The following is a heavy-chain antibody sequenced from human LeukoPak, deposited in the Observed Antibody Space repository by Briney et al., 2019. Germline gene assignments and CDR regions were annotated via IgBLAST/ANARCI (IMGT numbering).Heavy chain of an antibody. V-gene: IGHV3-30*04. Sequence: GGSLRLSCAASGFTFSSYAMHWVRQAPGKGLEWVAVISYDGSNKSYADSVKGRFTISRDNSKNTLYLQMNSLRAEDTAVYYCARVYGAGYDFRGAFDIWGQGTMVTVSS. D-gene: IGHD5-12*01. CDR2: ISYDGSNK. CDR1: GFTFSSYA. CDR3: ARVYGAGYDFRGAFDI. J-gene: IGHJ3*02.